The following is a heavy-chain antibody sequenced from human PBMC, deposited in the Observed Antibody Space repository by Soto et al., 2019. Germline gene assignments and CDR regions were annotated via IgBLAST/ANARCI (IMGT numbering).Heavy chain of an antibody. CDR3: ARYGTVTTHFDALDI. CDR2: IYHSGST. CDR1: GYSISSGYY. V-gene: IGHV4-38-2*01. Sequence: SETLSLTCAVSGYSISSGYYWGWIRQPPGKGLEWIGSIYHSGSTYYNPSLKSRVTISVDTSKNQFSLKLSSVTAADTAVYYFARYGTVTTHFDALDIWGEGTMVTVSS. D-gene: IGHD4-17*01. J-gene: IGHJ3*02.